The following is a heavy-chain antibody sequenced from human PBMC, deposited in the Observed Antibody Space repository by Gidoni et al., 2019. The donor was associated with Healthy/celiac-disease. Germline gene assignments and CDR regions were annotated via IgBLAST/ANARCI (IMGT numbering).Heavy chain of an antibody. V-gene: IGHV4-39*01. CDR3: ARQDYDFWSGYYSGWFDP. J-gene: IGHJ5*02. Sequence: QLQLQESGPGLVKPSETLSLTCTVSGGSISSSSYYWGWIRQPPGKGLEWIGSIHYSGRTYYNPSLKSRVTISVDTSKNQFSLKLSSVTAADTAVYYCARQDYDFWSGYYSGWFDPWGQGTLVTVSS. CDR2: IHYSGRT. D-gene: IGHD3-3*01. CDR1: GGSISSSSYY.